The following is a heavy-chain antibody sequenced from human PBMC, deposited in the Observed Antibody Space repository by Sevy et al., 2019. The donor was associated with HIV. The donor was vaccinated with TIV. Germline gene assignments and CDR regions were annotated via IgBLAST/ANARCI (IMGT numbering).Heavy chain of an antibody. J-gene: IGHJ4*02. CDR2: ISYDGSNK. Sequence: GGSLRLSCAASAFTFSSYGMHWVRQAPGKGLEWVAVISYDGSNKYYADSVKGRFTISRDNSKNTLYLQMNSLRAEDTAVYYCAKGRVLLWFGELVSDFDYWGQGTLVTVSS. D-gene: IGHD3-10*01. V-gene: IGHV3-30*18. CDR3: AKGRVLLWFGELVSDFDY. CDR1: AFTFSSYG.